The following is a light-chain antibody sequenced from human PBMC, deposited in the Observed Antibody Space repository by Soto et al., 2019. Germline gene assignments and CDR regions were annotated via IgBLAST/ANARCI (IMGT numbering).Light chain of an antibody. CDR3: CSYGGYFWV. J-gene: IGLJ3*02. CDR2: DVT. Sequence: QSALTQPRSVSGSPGQSVTISCTGTSSAVGGYDYVSWFQHHPGKVPKLMIYDVTKRPSGVPDRFSASKSGNTASLTISGLQAEDEADYYCCSYGGYFWVFGGGTKLTVL. V-gene: IGLV2-11*01. CDR1: SSAVGGYDY.